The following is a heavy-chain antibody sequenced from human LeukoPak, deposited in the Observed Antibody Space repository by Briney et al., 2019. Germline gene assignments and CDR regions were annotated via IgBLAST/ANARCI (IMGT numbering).Heavy chain of an antibody. J-gene: IGHJ5*01. D-gene: IGHD5-18*01. Sequence: SETLSLTCTVSGGSISNGGYYWNWIRQHPGKGLEWIGYIYYSGNTYYNPSLKSRVTISVDTSKNQFSLKLSSVTAADTAVYYCAKGYNYGPFDFWGQGTLVTVSS. CDR3: AKGYNYGPFDF. CDR2: IYYSGNT. V-gene: IGHV4-31*03. CDR1: GGSISNGGYY.